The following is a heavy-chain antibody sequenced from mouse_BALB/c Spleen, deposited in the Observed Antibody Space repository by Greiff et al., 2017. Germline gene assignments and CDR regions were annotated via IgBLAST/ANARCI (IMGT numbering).Heavy chain of an antibody. CDR3: ASYYGSSPSYWYFDV. V-gene: IGHV3-8*02. D-gene: IGHD1-1*01. Sequence: EVQGVESGPSLVKPSQTLSLTCSVTGDSITSGYWNWIRKFPGNKLEYLGYISYSGSTYYNPSLKSRISITRDTSKNQYYLQLNSVTTEDTATYYGASYYGSSPSYWYFDVWGAGTTVTVSS. CDR2: ISYSGST. CDR1: GDSITSGY. J-gene: IGHJ1*01.